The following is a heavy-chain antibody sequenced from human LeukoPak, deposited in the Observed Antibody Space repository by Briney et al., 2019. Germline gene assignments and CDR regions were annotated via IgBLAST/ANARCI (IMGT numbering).Heavy chain of an antibody. V-gene: IGHV4-39*07. D-gene: IGHD3-22*01. CDR2: IYYSGST. CDR3: ARDYDSSGYYYGS. J-gene: IGHJ4*02. CDR1: GVSISSSSYY. Sequence: SETLSLTCTVSGVSISSSSYYWGWIRQPPGKGLEWIGSIYYSGSTYYNPSLKSRVTISVDTSKNQFSLKLSSVTAADTAVYYCARDYDSSGYYYGSWGQGTLVTVSS.